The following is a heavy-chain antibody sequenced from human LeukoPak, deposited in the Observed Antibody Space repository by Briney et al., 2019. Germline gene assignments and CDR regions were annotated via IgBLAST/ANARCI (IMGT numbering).Heavy chain of an antibody. CDR3: ATGIAAAVGYFDY. Sequence: KVSCKASGYTFTSYGISWVRQMPGKGLERMGIIYPGDSDTRYSPSFQGQVTISADKSISTAYLQWSSLKASDTAMYYCATGIAAAVGYFDYWGQGTLVTVSS. D-gene: IGHD6-13*01. J-gene: IGHJ4*02. CDR1: GYTFTSYG. CDR2: IYPGDSDT. V-gene: IGHV5-51*01.